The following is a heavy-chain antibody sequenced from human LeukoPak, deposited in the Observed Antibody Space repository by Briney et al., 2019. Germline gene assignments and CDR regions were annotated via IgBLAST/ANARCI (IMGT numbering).Heavy chain of an antibody. CDR3: ARGYCSSTSCYAVDY. V-gene: IGHV1-69*13. D-gene: IGHD2-2*01. CDR2: IIPIFGTA. J-gene: IGHJ4*02. CDR1: GGTFSSYA. Sequence: ASVKVSCKASGGTFSSYAISWVRQAPGQGLEWMGGIIPIFGTANYAQKFQGRVTITADESTSTAYMELSSLRSDDTAVYYCARGYCSSTSCYAVDYWGQGTLVTVSS.